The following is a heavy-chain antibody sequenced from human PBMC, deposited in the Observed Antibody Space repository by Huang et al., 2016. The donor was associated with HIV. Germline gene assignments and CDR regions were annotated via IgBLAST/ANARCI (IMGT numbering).Heavy chain of an antibody. J-gene: IGHJ4*02. Sequence: QVQLVQSGAEVRKPGASVRVSCKASGYTFSSYAIHWVRQAPGQSLEWMGRISIGDGRKEYLWQLQGRATITTDTSANTVYLDLSGRRSEDTAVYYCARQRSPDSSSHLYWGQGTLVTVSS. CDR1: GYTFSSYA. V-gene: IGHV1-3*04. CDR3: ARQRSPDSSSHLY. D-gene: IGHD6-13*01. CDR2: ISIGDGRK.